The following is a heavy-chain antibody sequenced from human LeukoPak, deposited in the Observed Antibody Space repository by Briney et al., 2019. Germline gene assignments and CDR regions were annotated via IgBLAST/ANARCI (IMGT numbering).Heavy chain of an antibody. Sequence: GGSLRLSCAASGFTFSSYAMHWVRQAPGKGLEWVAVISYDGSNKYYADSVKGRFTISRDNSKNTLYLQMNSLRAEDTAVYYCARDLEGNSGSFDYWGQGTLVTVSS. J-gene: IGHJ4*02. CDR2: ISYDGSNK. CDR1: GFTFSSYA. V-gene: IGHV3-30*04. CDR3: ARDLEGNSGSFDY. D-gene: IGHD1-26*01.